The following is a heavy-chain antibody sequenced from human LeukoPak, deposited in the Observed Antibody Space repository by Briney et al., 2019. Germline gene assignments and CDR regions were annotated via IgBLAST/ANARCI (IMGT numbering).Heavy chain of an antibody. D-gene: IGHD3-22*01. CDR3: AREYYDSSGYYRLLDYGMDV. V-gene: IGHV1-8*01. CDR1: GYTFTSYD. J-gene: IGHJ6*02. CDR2: MNPNSGNT. Sequence: ASVTVSCKASGYTFTSYDINWVRQAAGQGLEWMGWMNPNSGNTGYAQKFQGRVTMTRNTSISTAYMELSSLRSEDTAVYYCAREYYDSSGYYRLLDYGMDVWGQGTTVTVSS.